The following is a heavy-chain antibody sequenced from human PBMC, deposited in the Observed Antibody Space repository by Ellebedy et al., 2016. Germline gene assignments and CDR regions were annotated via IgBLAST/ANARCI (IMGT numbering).Heavy chain of an antibody. CDR2: IYYSGST. J-gene: IGHJ6*02. D-gene: IGHD1-7*01. CDR3: ARDQLGYNWNYGYYYGMDV. CDR1: GGSISSYY. V-gene: IGHV4-59*01. Sequence: SETLSLTCTVSGGSISSYYWSWIRQPPGKGLEWIGYIYYSGSTNYNPSLKSRVTISVDTSKNQFSLKLSSVTAADTAVYYCARDQLGYNWNYGYYYGMDVWGQGTTVTVSS.